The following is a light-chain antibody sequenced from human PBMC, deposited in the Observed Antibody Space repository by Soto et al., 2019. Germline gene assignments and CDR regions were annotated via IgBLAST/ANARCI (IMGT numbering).Light chain of an antibody. CDR3: QQYNTWLFTWT. Sequence: EIVMTQSPATLSVSPGERATLSCRASQSVSSNLAWYQQKPGQAPRLLIYGASTRATGIPARFSGSGSGTGFTLTFSSLQSEDFAVYSCQQYNTWLFTWTFGQGTKVDIK. CDR2: GAS. J-gene: IGKJ1*01. V-gene: IGKV3-15*01. CDR1: QSVSSN.